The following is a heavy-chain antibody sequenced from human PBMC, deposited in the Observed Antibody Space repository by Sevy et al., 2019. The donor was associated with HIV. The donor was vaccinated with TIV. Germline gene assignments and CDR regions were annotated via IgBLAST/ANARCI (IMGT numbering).Heavy chain of an antibody. V-gene: IGHV1-2*06. J-gene: IGHJ4*02. D-gene: IGHD2-2*01. CDR1: GYTFTGYY. Sequence: ASVKVSCKASGYTFTGYYMHWVRQAPGQGLEWMGRINPNSGGTNYAQKFQGRVTMTRDTSISTAYMELSRLRSDDTAVYYCARLSIVVVPAAMLEGFNYFDYWGQGTLVTVSS. CDR2: INPNSGGT. CDR3: ARLSIVVVPAAMLEGFNYFDY.